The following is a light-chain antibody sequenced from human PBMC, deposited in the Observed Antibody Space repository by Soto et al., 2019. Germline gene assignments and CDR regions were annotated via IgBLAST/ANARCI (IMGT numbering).Light chain of an antibody. Sequence: EIVLTQSPATLSLSPGEKATLSCRAKQSVSSHLAWYQQKPGQAPRLLIYDASNRATDIPARFSGSGSGTDFTLTISSLEPEDFAVYYCQQRSNWPRTFGQGTKLEIK. V-gene: IGKV3-11*01. J-gene: IGKJ2*01. CDR1: QSVSSH. CDR3: QQRSNWPRT. CDR2: DAS.